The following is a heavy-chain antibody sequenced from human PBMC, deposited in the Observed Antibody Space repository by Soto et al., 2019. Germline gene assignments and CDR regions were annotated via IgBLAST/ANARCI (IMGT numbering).Heavy chain of an antibody. CDR2: INSGGSTT. V-gene: IGHV3-74*01. D-gene: IGHD3-22*01. J-gene: IGHJ3*02. CDR3: AGDSSGYSYDAFDI. CDR1: GFTFSSYW. Sequence: GGSLRLSCAASGFTFSSYWMHWVRQAPGKGLVWVSRINSGGSTTSYADSVKGRLTISRDNAKNTLYLQMNSLRAEDTAVYYCAGDSSGYSYDAFDIWGQGTMITVSS.